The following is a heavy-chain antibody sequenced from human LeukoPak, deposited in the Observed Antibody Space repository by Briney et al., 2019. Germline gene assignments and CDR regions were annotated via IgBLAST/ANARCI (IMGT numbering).Heavy chain of an antibody. CDR1: GFTFSSYW. Sequence: GGSLRLSCAASGFTFSSYWMHWVRQAPGKGLVWVSRINSDGSSTSYADSVKGRFTISRDNAKNTLYLQMNSLRAEDTAVYYCARGDYYGSGSKMDVWGKGTTVTISS. V-gene: IGHV3-74*01. CDR2: INSDGSST. CDR3: ARGDYYGSGSKMDV. J-gene: IGHJ6*04. D-gene: IGHD3-10*01.